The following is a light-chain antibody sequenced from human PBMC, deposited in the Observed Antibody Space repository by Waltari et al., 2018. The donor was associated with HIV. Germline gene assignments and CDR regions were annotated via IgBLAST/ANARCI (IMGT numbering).Light chain of an antibody. CDR2: RNN. CDR1: SANIARYT. CDR3: AAWADTLNGPV. Sequence: SVLTQPPSASRTPWQSVTISCSRSSANIARYTLNLYQHLPGTAPKLLIYRNNERPSGVPDRFSGSKSGTSASLAISGLQSEDEADYYCAAWADTLNGPVFGGGTKLTVL. V-gene: IGLV1-44*01. J-gene: IGLJ3*02.